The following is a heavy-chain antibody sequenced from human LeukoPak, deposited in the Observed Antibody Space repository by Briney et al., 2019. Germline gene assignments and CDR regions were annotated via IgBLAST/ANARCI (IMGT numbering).Heavy chain of an antibody. CDR2: INTNSGGT. D-gene: IGHD2-2*01. J-gene: IGHJ4*02. CDR3: AREGGYCRSTSCYDPNFDY. V-gene: IGHV1-2*02. CDR1: GYTFTVYY. Sequence: EASVKVSCKASGYTFTVYYMHWVRQAPGQGLEWMGWINTNSGGTNYTQQSQGRVTMTRDTSINTAYMELSRLRSDDTAVYFCAREGGYCRSTSCYDPNFDYWGQGTLVTVSS.